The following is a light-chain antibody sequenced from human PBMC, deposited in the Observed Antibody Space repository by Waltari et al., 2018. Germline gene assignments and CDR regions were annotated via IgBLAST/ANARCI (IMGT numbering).Light chain of an antibody. CDR2: KDS. Sequence: SYELTQPPSVSVSPGQTARITCSGDALPKQDVYWYQQKPGQAPVMVIYKDSERPSGIPGRFSGSSSGTTVTLTISGVQAEDEADYYCQSVDSNGPVFGGGTKVTVL. CDR1: ALPKQD. J-gene: IGLJ2*01. V-gene: IGLV3-25*03. CDR3: QSVDSNGPV.